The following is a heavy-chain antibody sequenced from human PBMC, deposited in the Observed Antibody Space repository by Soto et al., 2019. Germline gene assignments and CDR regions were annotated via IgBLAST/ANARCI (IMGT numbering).Heavy chain of an antibody. D-gene: IGHD3-10*01. V-gene: IGHV1-69*13. J-gene: IGHJ4*02. Sequence: SVKVSCKASGGTFSSYAISWVRQAPGQGLEWMGGIIPIFGTANYAQKFQGRVTITADESTSTAYMELSSLRSEDTAVYYCARDRTVYYGSGSSFDYWGQGTLVTVSS. CDR2: IIPIFGTA. CDR3: ARDRTVYYGSGSSFDY. CDR1: GGTFSSYA.